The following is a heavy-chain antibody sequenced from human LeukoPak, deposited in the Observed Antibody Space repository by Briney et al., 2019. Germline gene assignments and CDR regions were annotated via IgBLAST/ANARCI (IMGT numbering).Heavy chain of an antibody. D-gene: IGHD3-3*01. CDR3: ARVRSYDFWSGYRGYFDY. Sequence: ASVKVSCKASGYTLTGYYMHWVRQAPGQGLEWMGWINPNSGGTNYAQKFQGRVTMTRDTSISTAYMELSRLRSDDTAVYYCARVRSYDFWSGYRGYFDYWGQGTLVTVSS. J-gene: IGHJ4*02. CDR2: INPNSGGT. V-gene: IGHV1-2*02. CDR1: GYTLTGYY.